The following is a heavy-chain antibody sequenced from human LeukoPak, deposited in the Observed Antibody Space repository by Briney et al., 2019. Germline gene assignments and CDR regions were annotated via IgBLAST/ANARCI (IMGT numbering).Heavy chain of an antibody. CDR3: IREVQVRASASLGL. CDR1: GFTISGTW. CDR2: MASSGPTI. J-gene: IGHJ4*01. V-gene: IGHV3-74*01. D-gene: IGHD1-1*01. Sequence: PGGSLRLACAAAGFTISGTWTHWVRQVAGEGLGWVARMASSGPTINYADAVKGRFTISRDNVRNTLQLQMNNLSLEDTAVYFCIREVQVRASASLGLWGRGTLVTVS.